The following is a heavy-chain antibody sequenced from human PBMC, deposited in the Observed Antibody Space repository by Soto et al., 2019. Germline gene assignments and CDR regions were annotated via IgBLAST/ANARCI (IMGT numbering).Heavy chain of an antibody. D-gene: IGHD1-1*01. CDR3: ARGSWDDVSGHYYMDV. Sequence: QVQLQLSGPGLVTPSQTLSLTCAISGDSVSSNSADWNWIRQTPSRGLEWLGRTYYRSKWYFNYAVSVESRITINPDTSKNQFSLQLSSVTPDDTAVYYCARGSWDDVSGHYYMDVWGKGTTVTVSS. CDR2: TYYRSKWYF. CDR1: GDSVSSNSAD. V-gene: IGHV6-1*01. J-gene: IGHJ6*03.